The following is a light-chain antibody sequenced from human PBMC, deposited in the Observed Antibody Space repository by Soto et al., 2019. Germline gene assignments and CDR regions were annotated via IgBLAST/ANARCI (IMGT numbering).Light chain of an antibody. Sequence: DIQMTQSTSTLSASVGDRFTITCRASQSITTWLAWYQQKPGKAPKLLIYKATNLQSGVPSRFSGSGSGTEFTLTISSLQPEDFAIYYCQQYNDYQYTFGQGTKLEIK. CDR3: QQYNDYQYT. J-gene: IGKJ2*01. V-gene: IGKV1-5*03. CDR2: KAT. CDR1: QSITTW.